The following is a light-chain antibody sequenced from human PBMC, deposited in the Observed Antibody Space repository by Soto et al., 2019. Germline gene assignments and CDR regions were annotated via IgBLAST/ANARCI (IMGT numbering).Light chain of an antibody. CDR3: CSYAGRHTYV. CDR2: DVS. CDR1: ISDVGGYNY. J-gene: IGLJ1*01. Sequence: QSVLTQPRSVSGSPGQSVSISCTGTISDVGGYNYVSWYQQHPGKAPKVMIYDVSKRPSGVPDRFSGSKSGNTASLTISGLQSEDEADYYCCSYAGRHTYVFGTGTKVTVL. V-gene: IGLV2-11*01.